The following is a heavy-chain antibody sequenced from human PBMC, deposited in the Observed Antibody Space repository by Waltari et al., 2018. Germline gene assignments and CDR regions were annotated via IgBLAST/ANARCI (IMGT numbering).Heavy chain of an antibody. D-gene: IGHD1-26*01. J-gene: IGHJ3*02. Sequence: QVQLVQSGSELKKPGASVKVSCKASGYTFTSYAINWVRQAPAQGLEWMGWINTNTGNPAYAQGFTGRFAFALEASVSTAYLQISSLKAEDTAVYYCAGERWVYSGTYLHAFESWGQGTVVTVSS. CDR2: INTNTGNP. CDR1: GYTFTSYA. CDR3: AGERWVYSGTYLHAFES. V-gene: IGHV7-4-1*02.